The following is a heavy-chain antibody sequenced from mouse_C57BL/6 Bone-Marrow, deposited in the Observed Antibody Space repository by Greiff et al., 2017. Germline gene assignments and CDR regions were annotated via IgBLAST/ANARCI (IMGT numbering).Heavy chain of an antibody. Sequence: VQLQQPGAELVRPGTSVKLSCKASGYTFTSYWMHWVKQRPGQGLEWIGVIDPSDSYTNYTQKFKGKATLTVDTSSSTAYMQLSSLTSEDSAGYYGARDGYYEYFDYWGQGTTLTVSS. V-gene: IGHV1-59*01. CDR2: IDPSDSYT. CDR3: ARDGYYEYFDY. J-gene: IGHJ2*01. D-gene: IGHD2-3*01. CDR1: GYTFTSYW.